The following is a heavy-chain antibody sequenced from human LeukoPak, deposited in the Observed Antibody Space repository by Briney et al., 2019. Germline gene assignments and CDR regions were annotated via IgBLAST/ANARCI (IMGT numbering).Heavy chain of an antibody. CDR3: AKDRAMTPYYYGSAFDY. V-gene: IGHV3-23*01. Sequence: GGTLRLSCAASGFTFSSYGMSWVRQAPGKGLEWVSAISGSGYSTYYADSVKGRFTISRDNSKSTLYLQMNSLRAEDTAVYYCAKDRAMTPYYYGSAFDYWGQGTLVTVSS. J-gene: IGHJ4*02. D-gene: IGHD3-10*01. CDR1: GFTFSSYG. CDR2: ISGSGYST.